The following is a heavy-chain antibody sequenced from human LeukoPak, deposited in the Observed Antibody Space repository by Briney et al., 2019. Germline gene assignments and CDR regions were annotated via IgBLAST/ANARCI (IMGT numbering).Heavy chain of an antibody. Sequence: PGGSLRLSCAASGFTFDDYAMHWVRQAPGKGLEWVSGISWNSGSIGYADSVKGRFTISRDSAKNSLYLQMNSLRAEDTALYYCAKEDDTAFDYWGQGTLVTVSS. V-gene: IGHV3-9*01. CDR1: GFTFDDYA. J-gene: IGHJ4*02. CDR2: ISWNSGSI. CDR3: AKEDDTAFDY. D-gene: IGHD5-18*01.